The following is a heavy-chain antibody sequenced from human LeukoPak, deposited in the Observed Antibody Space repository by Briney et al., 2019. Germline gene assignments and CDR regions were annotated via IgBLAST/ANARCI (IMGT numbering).Heavy chain of an antibody. J-gene: IGHJ4*02. D-gene: IGHD6-6*01. V-gene: IGHV3-48*03. Sequence: GGSLRLSCAASGFTFSSYEMHWVRQAPGRGLEWVSYISSSGSTIYYADSVKGRFTISRDNAKNSLYLQMNSLRAEDTAVYFCVSLGYSSSSVRYWGQGTLVTVSS. CDR2: ISSSGSTI. CDR1: GFTFSSYE. CDR3: VSLGYSSSSVRY.